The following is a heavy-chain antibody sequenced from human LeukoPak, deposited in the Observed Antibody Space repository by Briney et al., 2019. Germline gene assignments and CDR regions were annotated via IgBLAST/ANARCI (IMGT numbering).Heavy chain of an antibody. Sequence: PSETLSLTCTVSGGSISSSSYYWGWIRQPPGKGLEWIGSIYYSGSTYYNPSLKSRVTISVDTSKNQFSLKLSSVTAADTAVYYCARGWTTDRNFDYWGQGTLVTVSS. CDR2: IYYSGST. CDR3: ARGWTTDRNFDY. D-gene: IGHD4-17*01. CDR1: GGSISSSSYY. V-gene: IGHV4-39*07. J-gene: IGHJ4*02.